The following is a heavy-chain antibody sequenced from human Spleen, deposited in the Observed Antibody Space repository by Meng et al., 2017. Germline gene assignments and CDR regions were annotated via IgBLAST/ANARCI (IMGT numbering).Heavy chain of an antibody. J-gene: IGHJ4*02. CDR2: INYSGTT. CDR1: DGFLFGYY. D-gene: IGHD3-22*01. CDR3: ARVDFRGKDHDSIGLGH. V-gene: IGHV4-34*01. Sequence: WGVCMLQASWTLSRACGVDDGFLFGYYWSWIRQPPGKGLEWIGEINYSGTTNYNPSLKSRVTISVDTSNDQFSLQMASVTAADTAVYYCARVDFRGKDHDSIGLGHWGQGTLVTVSS.